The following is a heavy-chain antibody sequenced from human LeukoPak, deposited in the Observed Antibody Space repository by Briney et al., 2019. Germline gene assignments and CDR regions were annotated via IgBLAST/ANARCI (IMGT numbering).Heavy chain of an antibody. D-gene: IGHD6-13*01. CDR3: ASLAAAGIFDY. V-gene: IGHV4-30-2*01. CDR2: IYHSGST. J-gene: IGHJ4*02. CDR1: GGSISSGGYS. Sequence: PSETQSLTCAVSGGSISSGGYSWSWIRQPPGKGLEWIGYIYHSGSTYYNPSLKSRVTISVDRSKNQFSLKLSSVTAADTAVYYCASLAAAGIFDYWGQGTLVTVSS.